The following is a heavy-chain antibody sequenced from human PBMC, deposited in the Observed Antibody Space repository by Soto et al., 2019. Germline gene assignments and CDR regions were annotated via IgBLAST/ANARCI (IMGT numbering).Heavy chain of an antibody. V-gene: IGHV3-30-3*01. J-gene: IGHJ4*02. CDR1: GFSVTSNY. CDR3: ASISTWIQPGFDY. CDR2: ISYDGSNK. D-gene: IGHD5-18*01. Sequence: PGGSLRLSCAASGFSVTSNYMTWVRQAPGKGLEWVAVISYDGSNKYYADSVKGRFTISRDNSKNTLYLQMNSLRAEDTAVYYCASISTWIQPGFDYWGQGTLVTVSS.